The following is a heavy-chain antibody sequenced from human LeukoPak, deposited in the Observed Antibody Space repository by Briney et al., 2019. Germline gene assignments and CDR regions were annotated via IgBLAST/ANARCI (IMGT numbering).Heavy chain of an antibody. Sequence: GGSLRLSCAASGFTFSSYGMSWVRQAPGKGLEWVSSISTSSGYRYYADSLKGRLTISGDNAKNSLYLQMNSLRAEDTAVYYCARGDYMDVWGKGTTVTVSS. CDR1: GFTFSSYG. V-gene: IGHV3-21*01. CDR3: ARGDYMDV. CDR2: ISTSSGYR. J-gene: IGHJ6*03.